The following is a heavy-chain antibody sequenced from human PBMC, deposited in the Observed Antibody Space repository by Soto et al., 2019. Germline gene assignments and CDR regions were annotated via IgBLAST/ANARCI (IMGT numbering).Heavy chain of an antibody. CDR2: VYYRGNT. Sequence: QVQLQASGPGLVKPSETLSLTCTFSGDFFSLYYWTWIRQSPGKTLEWIGDVYYRGNTNYNPSLDSRLPISVDASKKQFSLRLSAVPAAYTAVYYCARNRKGYYDSSCYWRDHYGRDIWGLGTTAIVSS. CDR3: ARNRKGYYDSSCYWRDHYGRDI. D-gene: IGHD3-22*01. V-gene: IGHV4-59*01. CDR1: GDFFSLYY. J-gene: IGHJ6*02.